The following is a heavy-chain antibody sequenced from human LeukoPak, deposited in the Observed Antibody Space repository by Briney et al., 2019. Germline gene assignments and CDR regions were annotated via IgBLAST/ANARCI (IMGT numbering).Heavy chain of an antibody. Sequence: GASVKVSCKASGYTFTSYAISWVRQAPGQGLEWMGRIIPILGIANYAQKFQGRVTITADKSTSTAYMELSSLRSEDTAVYYCARGSIAARPGGDYWGQGTLVTVSS. CDR1: GYTFTSYA. D-gene: IGHD6-6*01. CDR2: IIPILGIA. CDR3: ARGSIAARPGGDY. J-gene: IGHJ4*02. V-gene: IGHV1-69*04.